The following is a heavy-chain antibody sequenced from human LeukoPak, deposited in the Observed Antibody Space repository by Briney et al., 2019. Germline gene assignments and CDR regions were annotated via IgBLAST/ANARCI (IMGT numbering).Heavy chain of an antibody. CDR3: ARLKRELPADY. Sequence: GSLRLSCAASGFTVSSNYMSWIRQPPGKGLEWIGSIYYSGSTYYNPSLKSRVTISVDTSKNQFSLKLSSVTAADTAVYYCARLKRELPADYWGQGTLVTVSS. V-gene: IGHV4-39*01. J-gene: IGHJ4*02. D-gene: IGHD1-26*01. CDR2: IYYSGST. CDR1: GFTVSSNY.